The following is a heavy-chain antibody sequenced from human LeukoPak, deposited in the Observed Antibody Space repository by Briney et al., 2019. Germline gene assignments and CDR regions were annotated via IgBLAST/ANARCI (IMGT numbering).Heavy chain of an antibody. CDR3: AKAQAGTYDY. J-gene: IGHJ4*02. V-gene: IGHV3-23*01. CDR1: GFTFSDYA. D-gene: IGHD6-19*01. CDR2: ISGSGDKT. Sequence: GGSLRLSCAASGFTFSDYAMTWVRQAPGKGLEWVSSISGSGDKTYYGDSMKGRLTISRDNVKNTVFLQMNSLGADDTALYYCAKAQAGTYDYWGQGTLVTVSS.